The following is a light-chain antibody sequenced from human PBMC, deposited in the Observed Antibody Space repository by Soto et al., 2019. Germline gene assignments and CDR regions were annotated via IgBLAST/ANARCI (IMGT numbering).Light chain of an antibody. V-gene: IGLV3-25*03. CDR3: QSADSSGTYEAV. Sequence: SYELTQPPSVSVSPGRTARITCSGDALPKQYAYWYQQKPGQAPVLVIYKDTERPSGIPERFSGSSSGTTVTLTISGVQAEDEADYYCQSADSSGTYEAVFGGGTQLTVL. CDR1: ALPKQY. CDR2: KDT. J-gene: IGLJ7*01.